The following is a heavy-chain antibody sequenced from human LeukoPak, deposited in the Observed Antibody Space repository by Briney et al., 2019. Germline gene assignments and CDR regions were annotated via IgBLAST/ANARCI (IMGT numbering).Heavy chain of an antibody. CDR2: ISGTNTYT. D-gene: IGHD3-22*01. J-gene: IGHJ3*01. CDR3: ARSRFGGLSDSQSL. V-gene: IGHV3-11*03. Sequence: GGSLRLSCAASGFTFTDYYMSWIRQAPGKGLEWVSFISGTNTYTNYADSVKGRFTISRDNAKNSLYLQMNSLRAEDTAVYYCARSRFGGLSDSQSLWGQGTMVTVSS. CDR1: GFTFTDYY.